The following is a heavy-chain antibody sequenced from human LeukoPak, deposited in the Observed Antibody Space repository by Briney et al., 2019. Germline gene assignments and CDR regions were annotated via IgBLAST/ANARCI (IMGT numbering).Heavy chain of an antibody. J-gene: IGHJ4*02. V-gene: IGHV6-1*01. D-gene: IGHD3-10*01. Sequence: SQTRSLTCAISGDGVSINSAAWNWISQSPARGLEWLGRTYYKSKWYTDYAVSVKSRITINPDTSKNQFSLQMNTVTPEDTAVYYCARAHGSIKRGFDYWGQGTLVTVSS. CDR1: GDGVSINSAA. CDR3: ARAHGSIKRGFDY. CDR2: TYYKSKWYT.